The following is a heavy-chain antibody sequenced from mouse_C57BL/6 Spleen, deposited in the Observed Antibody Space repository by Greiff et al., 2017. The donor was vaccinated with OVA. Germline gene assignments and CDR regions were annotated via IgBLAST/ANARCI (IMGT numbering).Heavy chain of an antibody. V-gene: IGHV1-61*01. CDR1: GYTFTSYW. Sequence: QVQLQQPGAELVRPGSSVKLSCKASGYTFTSYWMDWVKQRPGQSLEWIGNINPSDSETHYNQKLKDKATLTVDKSSSTAYMQLSNLTSEDSAVYYCARKDYYGSSYDYYFDYWGQGTTLTVSA. CDR3: ARKDYYGSSYDYYFDY. D-gene: IGHD1-1*01. CDR2: INPSDSET. J-gene: IGHJ2*01.